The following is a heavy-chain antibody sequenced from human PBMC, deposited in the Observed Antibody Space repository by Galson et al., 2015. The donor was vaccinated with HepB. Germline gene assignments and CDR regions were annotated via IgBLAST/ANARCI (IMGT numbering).Heavy chain of an antibody. J-gene: IGHJ4*02. CDR1: GFTFNNAW. Sequence: SLRLSCAASGFTFNNAWMNWVRQAPGKGLEWISFISSSSRTIYYADSVKGRFTISRDNAKNSLYLQMNSLRAEDTAVYYCARRIDSWGQGTLVTVSS. V-gene: IGHV3-48*01. CDR3: ARRIDS. CDR2: ISSSSRTI.